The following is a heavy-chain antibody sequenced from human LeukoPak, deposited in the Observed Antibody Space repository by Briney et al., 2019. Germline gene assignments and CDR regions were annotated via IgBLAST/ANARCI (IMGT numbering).Heavy chain of an antibody. V-gene: IGHV4-39*01. Sequence: SETLSLTGTVSGGSISSSSYYRGWIRQPPGKGLEWIGSIYYSGSTYYNPSLKSRVTISVDTSKNQFSLKLSSVTAADTAVYYCASRLWFGELFVDYWGQGTLVTVSS. D-gene: IGHD3-10*01. CDR3: ASRLWFGELFVDY. CDR1: GGSISSSSYY. CDR2: IYYSGST. J-gene: IGHJ4*02.